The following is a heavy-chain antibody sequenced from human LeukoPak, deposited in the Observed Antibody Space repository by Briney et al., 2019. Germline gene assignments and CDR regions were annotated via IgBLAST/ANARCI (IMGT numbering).Heavy chain of an antibody. CDR3: VTGGALGVHFAY. Sequence: GGSLRLSCAVSGFTFSSSTMTWVRQAPGKGLEWVASMKEDGSQIKYVDSVRGRFTISRDNAKNALYLQMNSLRAEDTGVYYCVTGGALGVHFAYWSQGTLVTVSS. D-gene: IGHD1-26*01. CDR1: GFTFSSST. CDR2: MKEDGSQI. V-gene: IGHV3-7*01. J-gene: IGHJ4*02.